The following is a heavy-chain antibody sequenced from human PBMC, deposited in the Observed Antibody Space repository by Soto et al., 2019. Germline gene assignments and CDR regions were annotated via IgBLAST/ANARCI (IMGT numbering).Heavy chain of an antibody. CDR2: ISAYNGNT. Sequence: ATVKVSCKASGYTFTSYGISWVRQAPGQGLEWMGWISAYNGNTNYAQKLQGRVTMTTDTSTSTAYMELRSLRSDDTAVYYCARDLMSSSSGGYYYYGMDVWGQGTTVTAP. D-gene: IGHD6-6*01. V-gene: IGHV1-18*01. CDR3: ARDLMSSSSGGYYYYGMDV. J-gene: IGHJ6*02. CDR1: GYTFTSYG.